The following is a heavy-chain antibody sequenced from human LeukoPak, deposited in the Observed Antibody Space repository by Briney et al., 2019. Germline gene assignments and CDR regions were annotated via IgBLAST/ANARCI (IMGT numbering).Heavy chain of an antibody. CDR1: AFSLSAYN. J-gene: IGHJ4*02. V-gene: IGHV3-21*01. D-gene: IGHD1-26*01. Sequence: GGSLRLSCAASAFSLSAYNMNWVRQAPGKGLEWVSSISYTGTYIYYADSVKGRFTISRDNAKNSLYLQMNSLRAEDTAVYYCAREVVVGATHFDYWGQGTLVTVSS. CDR2: ISYTGTYI. CDR3: AREVVVGATHFDY.